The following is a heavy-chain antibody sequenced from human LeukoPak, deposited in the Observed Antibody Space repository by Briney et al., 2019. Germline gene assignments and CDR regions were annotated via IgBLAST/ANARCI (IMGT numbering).Heavy chain of an antibody. V-gene: IGHV1-69*04. CDR2: IIPILGIA. J-gene: IGHJ4*02. CDR3: ARDVGGYEHDY. CDR1: GGTFSSYA. D-gene: IGHD5-12*01. Sequence: ASVKVSCKASGGTFSSYAISWVRQAPGQGLEWMGRIIPILGIANYAQKFQGRVTITADKSTSTAYMELSSLRSEDTAVYYCARDVGGYEHDYWGQGTLVTVSS.